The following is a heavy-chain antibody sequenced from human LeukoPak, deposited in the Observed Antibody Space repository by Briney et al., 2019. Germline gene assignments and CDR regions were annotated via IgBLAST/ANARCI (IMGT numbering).Heavy chain of an antibody. D-gene: IGHD2-15*01. CDR3: ARGKKGVALKGDYYYMDV. CDR1: GYTFSSND. J-gene: IGHJ6*03. V-gene: IGHV1-8*01. CDR2: MNPNSGNT. Sequence: ASVKVSCKASGYTFSSNDINWVRQAAGQGLEWMGWMNPNSGNTVYAQKFQGRVTMSRYTSLSTAYMELSSLRSEDTAVYYCARGKKGVALKGDYYYMDVWGKGTPVIVSS.